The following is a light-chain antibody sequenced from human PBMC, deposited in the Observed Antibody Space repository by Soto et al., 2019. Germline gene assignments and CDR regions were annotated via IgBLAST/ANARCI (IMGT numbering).Light chain of an antibody. J-gene: IGKJ3*01. Sequence: EIVLTQSPDTLSLSPGQRATLSCRASQSVSVNLAWYQQKPGQAPRLLIYGVSTRATGIPARFSGSESGTEFTLTISSLQSEDFAVYYCQQYNDWPFTFGPGTKVDIK. CDR2: GVS. CDR3: QQYNDWPFT. V-gene: IGKV3-15*01. CDR1: QSVSVN.